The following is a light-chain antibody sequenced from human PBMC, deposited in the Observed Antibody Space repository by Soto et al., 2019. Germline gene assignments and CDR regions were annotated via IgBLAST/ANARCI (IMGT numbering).Light chain of an antibody. J-gene: IGLJ1*01. CDR3: SSYTGSSIRL. CDR2: EVS. Sequence: QSALARPASVSGSPGQSITIACTGTSSDIGAYNYVSWYQQHLGKAPKLMIYEVSNRPSGVSNRFSGSRSGNTASLTISGLQAEDEADYYCSSYTGSSIRLFGTGTKVTVL. V-gene: IGLV2-14*01. CDR1: SSDIGAYNY.